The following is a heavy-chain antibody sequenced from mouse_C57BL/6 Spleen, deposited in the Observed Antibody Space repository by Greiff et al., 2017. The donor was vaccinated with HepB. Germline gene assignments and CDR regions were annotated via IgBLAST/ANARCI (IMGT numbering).Heavy chain of an antibody. CDR1: GFTFSSYT. D-gene: IGHD2-3*01. CDR3: ARRYDGYYRYFDV. J-gene: IGHJ1*03. Sequence: EVMLVESGEGLVKPGGSLKLSCAASGFTFSSYTMSWVRQTPEKRLEWVATISGGGGNTYYPDSVKGRFTISRDNAKNTLYLQMSSLRSEDTALYYCARRYDGYYRYFDVWGTGTTVTVSS. CDR2: ISGGGGNT. V-gene: IGHV5-9*01.